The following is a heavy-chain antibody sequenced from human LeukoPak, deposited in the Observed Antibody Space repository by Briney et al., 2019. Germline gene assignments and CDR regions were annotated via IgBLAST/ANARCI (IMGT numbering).Heavy chain of an antibody. CDR2: IDYRGST. Sequence: SETLSLTCTVSGDSISTYHWSWIRQPPGKGLEWIAYIDYRGSTTYNPSLRSRVTISVDTSKNQFSLKLSSVTAADTAVYYCARPLWSGYFYFDYWGQGTLVTVSS. V-gene: IGHV4-59*08. J-gene: IGHJ4*02. D-gene: IGHD3-3*01. CDR1: GDSISTYH. CDR3: ARPLWSGYFYFDY.